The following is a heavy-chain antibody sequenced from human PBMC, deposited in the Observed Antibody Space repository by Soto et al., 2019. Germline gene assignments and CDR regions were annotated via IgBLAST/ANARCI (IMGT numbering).Heavy chain of an antibody. J-gene: IGHJ4*02. Sequence: QVQLVQSGPEVKKPGASVTVSCKTYGYTFTDHGIDWVRQAPGQGLEWVGWVSSYNGNTNYAYNLKDRVIMTTDASTSTAYMELRGLRSDDTAVYYCAREVEGSYSPADFWGQGTPVTVSS. D-gene: IGHD3-10*01. CDR3: AREVEGSYSPADF. V-gene: IGHV1-18*01. CDR2: VSSYNGNT. CDR1: GYTFTDHG.